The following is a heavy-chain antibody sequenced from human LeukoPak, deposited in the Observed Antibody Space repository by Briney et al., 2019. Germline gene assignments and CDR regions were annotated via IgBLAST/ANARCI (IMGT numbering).Heavy chain of an antibody. Sequence: PSETLSLTCTVSGGSISSSSYYWGWIRQPPGKGLEWIGSIYYSGSTYYNPSLKSRVTISVDTSKNQFSLKLSSVTAADTAVYYCARTKWELLPDYWGQGTLVTVSS. CDR1: GGSISSSSYY. CDR3: ARTKWELLPDY. J-gene: IGHJ4*02. V-gene: IGHV4-39*01. D-gene: IGHD1-26*01. CDR2: IYYSGST.